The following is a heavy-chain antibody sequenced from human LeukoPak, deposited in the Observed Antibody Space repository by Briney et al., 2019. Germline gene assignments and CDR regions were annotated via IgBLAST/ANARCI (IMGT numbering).Heavy chain of an antibody. V-gene: IGHV3-74*01. D-gene: IGHD6-19*01. CDR1: GFTFSTYW. Sequence: GGSLRLSCAASGFTFSTYWMHWVRQAPGTGLVWVSLINSDGSSTNYADSVKGRFTISRDNAKNTLYLQMNSLRAEDTAVYYCAKSSGWFVYFDYWGQGTLVTVSS. CDR2: INSDGSST. CDR3: AKSSGWFVYFDY. J-gene: IGHJ4*02.